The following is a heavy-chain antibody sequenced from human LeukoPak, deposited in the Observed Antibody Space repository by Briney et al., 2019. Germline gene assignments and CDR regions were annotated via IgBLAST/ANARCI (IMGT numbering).Heavy chain of an antibody. CDR1: GGSINRGGYY. D-gene: IGHD6-13*01. J-gene: IGHJ6*03. Sequence: SETLSLTCSVSGGSINRGGYYWSWVRQHPGQGLEWIGYVYYIGTTNYNPSLKSRVTMSVDTSKNQFSLKLTSVTVADTAVYFCARDIVAAPYYYHYHMDVWGKGTTVTVSS. V-gene: IGHV4-31*03. CDR2: VYYIGTT. CDR3: ARDIVAAPYYYHYHMDV.